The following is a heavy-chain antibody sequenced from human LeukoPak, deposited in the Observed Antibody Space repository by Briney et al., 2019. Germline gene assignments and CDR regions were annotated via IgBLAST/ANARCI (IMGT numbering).Heavy chain of an antibody. D-gene: IGHD5-12*01. CDR3: ARGWSGYDFWLDY. CDR1: GGSISSYY. Sequence: PSETLSLTSTVSGGSISSYYWSWIRQPPGKGLEWIGYIYYSGSTNYNPSLKSRVTISVDTSKNQFSLELSSVTAADTAVYYCARGWSGYDFWLDYWGQGTLVTVSS. V-gene: IGHV4-59*01. J-gene: IGHJ4*02. CDR2: IYYSGST.